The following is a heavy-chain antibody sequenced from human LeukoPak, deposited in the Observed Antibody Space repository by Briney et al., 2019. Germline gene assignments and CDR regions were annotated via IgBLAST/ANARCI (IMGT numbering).Heavy chain of an antibody. D-gene: IGHD3-22*01. Sequence: GASVKVSCKASGYTFTSYDINWVRQATGQGLEWMGWISAYNGNTNYAQKLQGRVTMTTDTSTSTAYMELRSLRSDDTAVYYCARGTGYYDSSGYYSAFDIWGQGTMVTVSS. CDR3: ARGTGYYDSSGYYSAFDI. J-gene: IGHJ3*02. CDR2: ISAYNGNT. CDR1: GYTFTSYD. V-gene: IGHV1-18*01.